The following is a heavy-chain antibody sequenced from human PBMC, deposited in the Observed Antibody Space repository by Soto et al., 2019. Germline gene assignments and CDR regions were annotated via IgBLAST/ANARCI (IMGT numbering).Heavy chain of an antibody. D-gene: IGHD3-10*01. CDR3: ARTYYYGSGSYPRFDP. J-gene: IGHJ5*02. CDR1: GFTFSSYA. V-gene: IGHV3-23*01. Sequence: EVQLLESGGGLVQPGGSLRLSCAASGFTFSSYAMSWVRQAPGKGLEWVSAISGSGGTTYYADSVKGRFTISRDNSKNTLYLQMNILRAEDTAVYYCARTYYYGSGSYPRFDPWGQGTLVTVSA. CDR2: ISGSGGTT.